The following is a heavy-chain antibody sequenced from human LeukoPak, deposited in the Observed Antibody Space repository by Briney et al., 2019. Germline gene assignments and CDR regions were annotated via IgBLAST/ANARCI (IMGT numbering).Heavy chain of an antibody. CDR2: ISSSSSYI. D-gene: IGHD3-9*01. Sequence: GGSLRLSCAASGFTLSSYSMNWVRQAPGKGLEWVSSISSSSSYIYYADSVKGRFTISRDNAKNSLYLQMNSLRAEDTAVYYCARAGNYDILTGVYWYFDLWGRGTLVTVSS. V-gene: IGHV3-21*01. CDR1: GFTLSSYS. J-gene: IGHJ2*01. CDR3: ARAGNYDILTGVYWYFDL.